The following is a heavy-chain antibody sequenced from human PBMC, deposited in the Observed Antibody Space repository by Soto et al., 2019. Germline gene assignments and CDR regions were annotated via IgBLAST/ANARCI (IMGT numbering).Heavy chain of an antibody. CDR2: IYYSVST. J-gene: IGHJ4*02. CDR3: ARHYYDSSGYLYYFDY. CDR1: GGSISSGDYY. D-gene: IGHD3-22*01. V-gene: IGHV4-30-4*01. Sequence: SETLSLTCTVSGGSISSGDYYWSWIRQPPGKGLEWIGYIYYSVSTYYNPSLKSRVTISVDTSKNQFSLKLSSVTAADTAVYYCARHYYDSSGYLYYFDYWGQGTLVTVSS.